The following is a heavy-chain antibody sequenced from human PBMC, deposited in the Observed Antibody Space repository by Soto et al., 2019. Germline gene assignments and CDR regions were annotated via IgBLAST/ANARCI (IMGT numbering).Heavy chain of an antibody. D-gene: IGHD6-19*01. CDR1: GGSISSGGYY. J-gene: IGHJ4*02. CDR2: IYYSGST. Sequence: QVQLQESGPGLVKPSQTLSLTCTVSGGSISSGGYYWSWIRQHPGKGLEWIGYIYYSGSTYYNPSLQSXXTXSXXPSKNPSALKLSSVTAADTAVYYCARGDSSGWSGYWGQGALVTVSS. V-gene: IGHV4-31*03. CDR3: ARGDSSGWSGY.